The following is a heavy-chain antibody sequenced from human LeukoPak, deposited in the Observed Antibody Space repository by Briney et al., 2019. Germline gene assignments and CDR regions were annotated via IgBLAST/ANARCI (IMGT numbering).Heavy chain of an antibody. CDR1: GFTFSTYW. CDR2: IKQDGSEK. J-gene: IGHJ4*02. CDR3: ARDSAGNDY. D-gene: IGHD6-13*01. V-gene: IGHV3-7*01. Sequence: TGGSLSLSCAASGFTFSTYWMSWVRQPPGKGLEWVANIKQDGSEKYYVDSVKGRFTISRDNAKNSLYLQMNSLRADDTAMYYCARDSAGNDYWGQGTLVTVSS.